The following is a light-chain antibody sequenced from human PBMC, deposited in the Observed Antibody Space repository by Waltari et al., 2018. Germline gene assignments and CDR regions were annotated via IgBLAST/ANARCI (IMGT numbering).Light chain of an antibody. CDR3: QQYYSTPYT. CDR1: QGITNS. J-gene: IGKJ2*01. V-gene: IGKV1-NL1*01. Sequence: DIQMTQSPISLSASVGDRVPITCRASQGITNSLAWYQQKPGQAPELLLYATSRLEGGVPSRFSGSGSGTDYTLTISSLQPEDFATYYCQQYYSTPYTFGQGTRLEIK. CDR2: ATS.